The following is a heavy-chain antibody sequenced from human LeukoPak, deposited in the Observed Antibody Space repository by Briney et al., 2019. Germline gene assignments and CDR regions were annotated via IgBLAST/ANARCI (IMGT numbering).Heavy chain of an antibody. Sequence: PGGSLRLSCAASGLTFSSYGMHWVRQAPGKGLEWVAVIWYDGSNKYYADSVKGRFTISRDNSKNTLYLQMNSLRAEDTAVYYCARANSGSYFGAFDVDYWGQGTLVTVSS. D-gene: IGHD1-26*01. CDR1: GLTFSSYG. J-gene: IGHJ4*02. CDR2: IWYDGSNK. CDR3: ARANSGSYFGAFDVDY. V-gene: IGHV3-33*01.